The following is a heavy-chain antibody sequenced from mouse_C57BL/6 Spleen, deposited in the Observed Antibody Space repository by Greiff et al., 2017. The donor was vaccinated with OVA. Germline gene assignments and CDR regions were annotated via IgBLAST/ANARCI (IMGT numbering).Heavy chain of an antibody. CDR2: IYPGDGDT. J-gene: IGHJ4*01. CDR3: ARGGSSDAMDY. Sequence: QVQLQQSGAELVKPGASVKISCKASGYAFSSYWMNWVKQRPGKGLEWIGQIYPGDGDTNYNGKFKGKATLTADKSSSTAYMQLSSLTSEDSAVYFCARGGSSDAMDYWGQGTSGTVSS. D-gene: IGHD1-1*01. V-gene: IGHV1-80*01. CDR1: GYAFSSYW.